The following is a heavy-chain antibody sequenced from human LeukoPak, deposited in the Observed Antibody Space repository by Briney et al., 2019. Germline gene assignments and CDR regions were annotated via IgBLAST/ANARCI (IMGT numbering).Heavy chain of an antibody. V-gene: IGHV1-8*03. Sequence: GASVKVSCKASGYTFTSYDINWVRQATGQGLEWMGWMNPNSGNTGYAQKFQGRVTITRNTSISTAYMELSSLRSEDTAVYYCARADVVVVVPAARYYYYYMDVWGKATTVTVS. CDR1: GYTFTSYD. CDR3: ARADVVVVVPAARYYYYYMDV. D-gene: IGHD2-2*01. J-gene: IGHJ6*03. CDR2: MNPNSGNT.